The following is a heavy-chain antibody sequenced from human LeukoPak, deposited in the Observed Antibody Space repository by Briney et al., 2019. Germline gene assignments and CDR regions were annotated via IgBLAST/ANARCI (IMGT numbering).Heavy chain of an antibody. CDR1: GYTLTELS. V-gene: IGHV1-24*01. Sequence: ASVKVSCKASGYTLTELSMHWVRQAPGKGLEWMGGFDPEDGETIYAQKFQGRVTMTEDTSTDTAYMELSSLRSEDTAVYYCVTDRHLVLEFDPWGQGTLVTVSS. CDR3: VTDRHLVLEFDP. CDR2: FDPEDGET. J-gene: IGHJ5*02.